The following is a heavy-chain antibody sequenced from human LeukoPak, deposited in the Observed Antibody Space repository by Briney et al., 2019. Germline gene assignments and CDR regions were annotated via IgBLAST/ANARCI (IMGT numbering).Heavy chain of an antibody. CDR3: AKDGGYYYGSGSYFWFDP. Sequence: GGSLRLSCAASGFSFSSYSMNWVRQAPGKGLEWVPYISSSSSTIYYADSVKGRFTISRDNDKNTLYLQMNSLGAEDTAIYYCAKDGGYYYGSGSYFWFDPWGQGTLVTVSS. CDR2: ISSSSSTI. J-gene: IGHJ5*02. CDR1: GFSFSSYS. D-gene: IGHD3-10*01. V-gene: IGHV3-48*04.